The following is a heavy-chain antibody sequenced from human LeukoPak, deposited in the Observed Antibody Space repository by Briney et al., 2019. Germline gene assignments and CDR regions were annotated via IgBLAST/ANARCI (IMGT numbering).Heavy chain of an antibody. V-gene: IGHV3-7*03. CDR3: ARDTDSSGYYN. J-gene: IGHJ3*01. CDR1: GFTFSTYW. CDR2: INQDGNEK. Sequence: GGSLRLSCGASGFTFSTYWMSWVRQAPGKGLEWVANINQDGNEKYYVDSVKGRFTISRDNAKNSLYLQMNSLRAEDTAVYYCARDTDSSGYYNWGQGTMVTVSS. D-gene: IGHD3-22*01.